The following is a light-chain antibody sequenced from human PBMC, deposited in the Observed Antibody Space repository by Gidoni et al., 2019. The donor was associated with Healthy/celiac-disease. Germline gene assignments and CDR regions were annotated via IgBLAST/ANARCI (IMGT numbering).Light chain of an antibody. CDR1: TGAVTSTSS. V-gene: IGLV7-43*01. J-gene: IGLJ2*01. Sequence: QTVVTQEPSLTVSPGGTVTLTCASSTGAVTSTSSPNWFQQKPGQPPRALLYSAIHRHSWTPARFSGSLLGGKAALTLSGVQPEDEAEYYCLLYYGGALVFGGGTKLTVL. CDR2: SAI. CDR3: LLYYGGALV.